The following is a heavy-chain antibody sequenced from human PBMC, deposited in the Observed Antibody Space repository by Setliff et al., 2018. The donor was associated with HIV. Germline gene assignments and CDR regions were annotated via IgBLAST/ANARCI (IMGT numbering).Heavy chain of an antibody. CDR1: GFTFSRSW. CDR3: VREGYASGGIGDFDY. CDR2: IYGDGTIT. Sequence: GGSLRLSCTASGFTFSRSWMHWVRQAPGKGLVWVSRIYGDGTITAYADSVKGRFTISRDNAKGTLYLEMSSLRVEDTAMYYCVREGYASGGIGDFDYWGQGALVTVSS. V-gene: IGHV3-74*03. J-gene: IGHJ4*02. D-gene: IGHD3-10*01.